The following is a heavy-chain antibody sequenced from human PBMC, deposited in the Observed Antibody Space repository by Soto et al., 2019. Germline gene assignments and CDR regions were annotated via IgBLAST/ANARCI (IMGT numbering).Heavy chain of an antibody. CDR2: LSWNSGTI. Sequence: EVQLVESGGGLVQPGKSLRLSCAASGFTFDDYAMHWVRQVPGKGLEWVSGLSWNSGTIDYADSVKGRFTISRDNAKTSLHLQVTRLTPEATAFYYCAKAESSGWYYSLDYWGQGTLVTVSS. D-gene: IGHD6-19*01. CDR1: GFTFDDYA. J-gene: IGHJ4*02. CDR3: AKAESSGWYYSLDY. V-gene: IGHV3-9*01.